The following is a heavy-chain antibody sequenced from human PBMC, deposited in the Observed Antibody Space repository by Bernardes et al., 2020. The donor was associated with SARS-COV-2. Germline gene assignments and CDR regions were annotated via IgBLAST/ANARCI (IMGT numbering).Heavy chain of an antibody. CDR3: AGLPVPLWGYFSF. V-gene: IGHV4-39*01. J-gene: IGHJ4*03. CDR1: GASILGGGYY. D-gene: IGHD2-21*01. CDR2: LYHGATT. Sequence: SETLSLTCTVSGASILGGGYYWGWLRQPPGGELQWIGSLYHGATTYYNPSLQSRVTLSVDSSGNQFSLEFTSLTAADTAVYYCAGLPVPLWGYFSFWGPGALVTVSS.